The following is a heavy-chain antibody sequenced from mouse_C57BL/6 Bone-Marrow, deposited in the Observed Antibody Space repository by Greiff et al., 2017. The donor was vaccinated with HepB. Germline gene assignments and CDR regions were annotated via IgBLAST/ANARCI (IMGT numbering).Heavy chain of an antibody. CDR1: GFTFSDYG. CDR2: ISSGSSTI. V-gene: IGHV5-17*01. J-gene: IGHJ4*01. Sequence: EVKVEESGGGLVKPGGSLKLSCAASGFTFSDYGMHWVRQAPEKGLEWVAYISSGSSTIYYADTVKGRFTISRDNAKNTLFLQMTSLRSEDTAMYYCARSPRDYWGQGTSVTVSS. CDR3: ARSPRDY.